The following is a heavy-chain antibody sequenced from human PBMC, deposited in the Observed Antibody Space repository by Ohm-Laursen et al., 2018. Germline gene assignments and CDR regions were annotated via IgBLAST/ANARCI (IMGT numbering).Heavy chain of an antibody. Sequence: TLSLTCPVSGGSMRSNFWSWMRQPPGKELEWIGHIYYSGSTTYNPSLKSRVTISVDTSKNQFSLKLSSVTAADTAVYYCARGDFWSGYSDYWGQGTLVTVSS. D-gene: IGHD3-3*01. CDR3: ARGDFWSGYSDY. CDR2: IYYSGST. V-gene: IGHV4-59*01. J-gene: IGHJ4*02. CDR1: GGSMRSNF.